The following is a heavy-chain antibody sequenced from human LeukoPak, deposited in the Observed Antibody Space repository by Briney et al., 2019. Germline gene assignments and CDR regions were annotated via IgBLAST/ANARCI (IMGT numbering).Heavy chain of an antibody. CDR2: IYYSGST. CDR3: ARQDSTKIY. J-gene: IGHJ4*02. D-gene: IGHD5-18*01. CDR1: GGSISSSTYY. V-gene: IGHV4-39*01. Sequence: PSETLSLTCTVSGGSISSSTYYWGWIRQPPGKGLEWIGAIYYSGSTYYNPSLKSRVTISVDTSKNQFSLKLSSVTAADTAVYYCARQDSTKIYWGQGTLVTVSS.